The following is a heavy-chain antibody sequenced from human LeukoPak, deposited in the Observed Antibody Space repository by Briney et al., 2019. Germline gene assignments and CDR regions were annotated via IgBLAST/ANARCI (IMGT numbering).Heavy chain of an antibody. Sequence: PSETLSLTCAVYGGSFSDYYWSWIRQPPGKGLEWIGEINHSGSTNYNSSLKSRVTISVDTSKNQFSLKVNSVTAADTAVYYCARGSDYDSSACGYWGQGTLVTVSS. CDR1: GGSFSDYY. V-gene: IGHV4-34*01. D-gene: IGHD3-22*01. CDR2: INHSGST. J-gene: IGHJ4*02. CDR3: ARGSDYDSSACGY.